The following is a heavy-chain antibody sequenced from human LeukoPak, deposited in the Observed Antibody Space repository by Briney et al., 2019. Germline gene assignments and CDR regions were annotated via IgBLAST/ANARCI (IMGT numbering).Heavy chain of an antibody. D-gene: IGHD6-19*01. CDR2: ISSSSSYI. CDR1: GFTFSSYS. V-gene: IGHV3-21*01. Sequence: KPGGSLRLSCAASGFTFSSYSMNWVRQAPGKGLEWVSSISSSSSYICYADSVKGRFTISRDNAKNTLYLQMNSLRAEDTAVYYCAKDGGSGWLHDAFDIWGQGTMVTVSS. J-gene: IGHJ3*02. CDR3: AKDGGSGWLHDAFDI.